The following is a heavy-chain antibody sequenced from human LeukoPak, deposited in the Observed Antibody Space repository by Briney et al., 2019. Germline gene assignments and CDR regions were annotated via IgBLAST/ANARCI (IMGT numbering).Heavy chain of an antibody. CDR1: GFTFSDYY. Sequence: GGSLRLSCAASGFTFSDYYMSWIRQAPGKGLEWGSYISSSSSHTNYADSVRGRFTISRDNAKNSLYLQMNSLRAEDTAVYYCARGPYSPGGYWGQGTLVTVSS. D-gene: IGHD6-13*01. J-gene: IGHJ4*02. V-gene: IGHV3-11*05. CDR2: ISSSSSHT. CDR3: ARGPYSPGGY.